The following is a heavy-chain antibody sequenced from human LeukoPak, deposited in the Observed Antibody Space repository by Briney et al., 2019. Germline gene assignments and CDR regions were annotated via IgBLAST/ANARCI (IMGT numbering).Heavy chain of an antibody. CDR2: ISSKGGST. Sequence: GGSLSLSCAASGFTFSSYAMHWVRQAPGKGLEYVSAISSKGGSTYYASSVKGRFTISRDNSKNTLYLQMGSLRAEDMGVYYCAVIRIAARPSVWGQGTTVTVSS. CDR1: GFTFSSYA. J-gene: IGHJ6*02. D-gene: IGHD6-6*01. V-gene: IGHV3-64*01. CDR3: AVIRIAARPSV.